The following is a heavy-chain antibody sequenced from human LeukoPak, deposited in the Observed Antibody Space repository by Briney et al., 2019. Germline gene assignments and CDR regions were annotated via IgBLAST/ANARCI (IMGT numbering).Heavy chain of an antibody. Sequence: SETLSLTCTVSGDSSDSISSYYWGSIPQPAGKGLEWIGRIHSSGITNYILSLESRVTMSVDPSKHPFSLKLSAVTDSDTPVHYCARTIAPLNYSTSWSFDYWGPGNLVTVSS. CDR2: IHSSGIT. CDR1: GDSSDSISSYY. V-gene: IGHV4-4*07. D-gene: IGHD6-13*01. J-gene: IGHJ4*02. CDR3: ARTIAPLNYSTSWSFDY.